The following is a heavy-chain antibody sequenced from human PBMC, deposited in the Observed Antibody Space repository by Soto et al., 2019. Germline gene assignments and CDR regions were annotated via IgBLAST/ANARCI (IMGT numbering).Heavy chain of an antibody. J-gene: IGHJ5*02. V-gene: IGHV4-34*01. CDR1: GGPFSDYY. D-gene: IGHD1-26*01. CDR2: INLGGST. Sequence: SETLSLTCAVYGGPFSDYYWTWIRQPPGKGLEWIGEINLGGSTNYNPSLKSRVAISVDTSKNQFFLRLSSVAAADTAVYYCARGRVGATNWNWFDPWGQGSLVTVSS. CDR3: ARGRVGATNWNWFDP.